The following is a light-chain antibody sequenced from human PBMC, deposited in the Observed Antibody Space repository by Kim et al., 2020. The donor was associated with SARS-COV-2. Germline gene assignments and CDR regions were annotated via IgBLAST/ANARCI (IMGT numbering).Light chain of an antibody. V-gene: IGKV3-20*01. J-gene: IGKJ2*01. CDR1: QTISNNY. Sequence: EIVLTQSPGTLSLSPGERATLSCRASQTISNNYLAWYQQKPGQSPRLLIYGASSRATGIPDRFSGSGSETDFTLTINRLEPEDFAVYYCQQYDSAYTFGQGTKLEI. CDR2: GAS. CDR3: QQYDSAYT.